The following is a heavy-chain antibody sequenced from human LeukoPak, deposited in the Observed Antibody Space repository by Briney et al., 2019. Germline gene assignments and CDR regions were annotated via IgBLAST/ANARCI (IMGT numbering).Heavy chain of an antibody. V-gene: IGHV4-39*07. Sequence: SETLSLTCTVSGGSISSGSYYWSWIRQPPGTGLEWIGEINHSGSTNYNPSLKSRVTISVDTSKNQFSLKLSSVTAADTAVYYCARETTVTLYYFDYWGQGTLVTVSS. CDR1: GGSISSGSYY. CDR3: ARETTVTLYYFDY. D-gene: IGHD4-17*01. J-gene: IGHJ4*02. CDR2: INHSGST.